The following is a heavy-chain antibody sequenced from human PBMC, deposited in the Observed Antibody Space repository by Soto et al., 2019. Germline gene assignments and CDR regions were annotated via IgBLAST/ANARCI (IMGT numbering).Heavy chain of an antibody. CDR1: GFNFSDYS. J-gene: IGHJ6*02. CDR3: VTDRRAREHNYGSFYYYGMDV. CDR2: ISLTSSTM. Sequence: PGWSLRLSCDGSGFNFSDYSMSWVRQAPGKGLEWLSYISLTSSTMYYSASVRGRFTIYRDNAKNSLNLQMDSLRDEDTAVYYCVTDRRAREHNYGSFYYYGMDVWGQGNTVTV. V-gene: IGHV3-48*02. D-gene: IGHD3-16*01.